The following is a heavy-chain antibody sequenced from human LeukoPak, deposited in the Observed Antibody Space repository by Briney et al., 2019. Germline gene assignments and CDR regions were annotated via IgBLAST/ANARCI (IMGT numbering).Heavy chain of an antibody. J-gene: IGHJ3*02. D-gene: IGHD3-22*01. CDR3: ASSRRYYYDSSGPDAFDI. Sequence: ASVKVSCKASGYTFSGYYIHWVRQAPGQGLEWLGWINPNSGGTNYAQNFQGRVTMTTDTSISTAYMELSRLRSDDTAVYYCASSRRYYYDSSGPDAFDIWGQGTMVTVSS. CDR1: GYTFSGYY. V-gene: IGHV1-2*02. CDR2: INPNSGGT.